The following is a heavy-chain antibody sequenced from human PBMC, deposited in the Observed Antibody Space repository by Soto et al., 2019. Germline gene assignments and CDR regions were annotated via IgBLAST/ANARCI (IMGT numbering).Heavy chain of an antibody. J-gene: IGHJ4*02. D-gene: IGHD3-22*01. CDR1: GFRFRFFG. CDR3: ARDRLRGYDSSGFYS. V-gene: IGHV1-18*01. CDR2: INPSDGNR. Sequence: GGSVKGSCKAPGFRFRFFGIKWVRPGPGQGLEWMGWINPSDGNRNFAQKFEDRVTMTTATSTNTVFLELRSLKSDDTAIYYCARDRLRGYDSSGFYSWGQGTMVTVSS.